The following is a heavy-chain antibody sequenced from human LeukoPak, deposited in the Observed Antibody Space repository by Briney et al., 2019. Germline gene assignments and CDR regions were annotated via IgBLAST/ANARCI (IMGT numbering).Heavy chain of an antibody. V-gene: IGHV3-30*18. D-gene: IGHD3-22*01. J-gene: IGHJ4*02. CDR2: ISYDGSNK. CDR3: AKDPNYYDSSGYYASADY. Sequence: PGRSLRLSCAASGFTFSSYGMHWVRQAPGKGLEWVAVISYDGSNKYYADSVKGRFTISRDNSKNTLYLQMNSLRAEDTAVYCCAKDPNYYDSSGYYASADYWGQGTLVTVSS. CDR1: GFTFSSYG.